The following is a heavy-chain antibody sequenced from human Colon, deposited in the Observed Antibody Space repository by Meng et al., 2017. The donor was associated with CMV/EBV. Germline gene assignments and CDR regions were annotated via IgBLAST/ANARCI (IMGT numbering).Heavy chain of an antibody. D-gene: IGHD2-21*01. CDR2: IWYDGSNK. CDR1: GFTFSSYG. Sequence: GGSLRLSCAASGFTFSSYGMHWVRQAPGKGLEWAAVIWYDGSNKYYADSVKGRFTISRDNSKNTLYLQMNSLRAEDTAVYYCARDPHGGEDPSYFDYWGQGTLVTVSS. J-gene: IGHJ4*02. V-gene: IGHV3-33*01. CDR3: ARDPHGGEDPSYFDY.